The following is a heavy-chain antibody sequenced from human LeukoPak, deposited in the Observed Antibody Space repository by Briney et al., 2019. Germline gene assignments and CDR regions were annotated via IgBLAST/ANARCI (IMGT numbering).Heavy chain of an antibody. V-gene: IGHV3-23*01. CDR1: GFTFSSYA. CDR2: ISGSGGST. J-gene: IGHJ4*02. Sequence: GGSLRLSCAASGFTFSSYAMSWVRQAPGKGLEWVSAISGSGGSTYYADSVKGRFTISRDNSKNTLYLQMNSLRAEDTAVYYRAKGIGGSSWYYFDYWGQGTLVTVSS. CDR3: AKGIGGSSWYYFDY. D-gene: IGHD6-13*01.